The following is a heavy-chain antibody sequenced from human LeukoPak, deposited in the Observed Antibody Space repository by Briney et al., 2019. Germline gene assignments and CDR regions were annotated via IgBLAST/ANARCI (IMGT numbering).Heavy chain of an antibody. J-gene: IGHJ4*02. CDR2: FDPEDGET. D-gene: IGHD3-10*01. CDR3: ATPAYYYGSGSYYTQFDY. V-gene: IGHV1-24*01. Sequence: ASVKVSCKVSGYTLTELSMHWVRQAPGKGLEGMGGFDPEDGETIYAQKFQGRVTMTEDTSTDTAYMELSSLRSEDTAVYYCATPAYYYGSGSYYTQFDYWGQGTLVTVSS. CDR1: GYTLTELS.